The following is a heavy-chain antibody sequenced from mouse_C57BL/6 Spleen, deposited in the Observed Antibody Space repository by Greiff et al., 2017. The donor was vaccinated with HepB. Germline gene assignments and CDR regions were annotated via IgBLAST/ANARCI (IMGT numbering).Heavy chain of an antibody. J-gene: IGHJ1*03. CDR2: IYPGDGDT. CDR3: ARPKDYGYFDV. Sequence: VKLQESGPELVKPGASVKISCKASGYAFSSSWMNWVKQRPGKGLEWIGRIYPGDGDTNYNGKFKGKATLTADKSSSTAYMQLSSLTSEDSAVYFCARPKDYGYFDVWGTGTTVTVSS. CDR1: GYAFSSSW. V-gene: IGHV1-82*01.